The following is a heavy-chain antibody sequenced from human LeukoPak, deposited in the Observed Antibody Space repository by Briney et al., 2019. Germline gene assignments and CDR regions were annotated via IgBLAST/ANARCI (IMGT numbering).Heavy chain of an antibody. V-gene: IGHV3-23*01. J-gene: IGHJ4*02. D-gene: IGHD4-17*01. CDR3: AKSPVTYGDYKVYFDY. Sequence: GGSLRLSCAASGFTFSSYGMSWVRQAPGKGLEWVSGISGSGGGTYYADSVKGRFTISRDNSKNTLYLQMNSLRAEDTAVYYCAKSPVTYGDYKVYFDYWGQGTLVTVSS. CDR1: GFTFSSYG. CDR2: ISGSGGGT.